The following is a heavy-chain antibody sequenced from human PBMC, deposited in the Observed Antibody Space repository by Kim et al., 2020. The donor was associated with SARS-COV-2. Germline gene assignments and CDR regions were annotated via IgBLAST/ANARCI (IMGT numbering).Heavy chain of an antibody. CDR1: GASISDFY. V-gene: IGHV4-59*08. J-gene: IGHJ6*03. D-gene: IGHD6-6*01. CDR3: AKQGTDHSHLVPPYYYYM. CDR2: VFDTVNT. Sequence: SETLSLTCAVSGASISDFYWSWIRQSPGKGLEWLGYVFDTVNTNYNPSLSGRVTMSLDRSENEFSLKLSSVTAADTAVYYCAKQGTDHSHLVPPYYYYM.